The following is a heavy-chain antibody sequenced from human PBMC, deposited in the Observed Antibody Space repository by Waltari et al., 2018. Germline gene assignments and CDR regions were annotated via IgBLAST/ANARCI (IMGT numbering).Heavy chain of an antibody. CDR1: GGSISSSSYY. CDR2: IYDSGVT. J-gene: IGHJ4*02. V-gene: IGHV4-39*07. Sequence: QLQLQESGPGLVKPSETLSLTCTVSGGSISSSSYYWGWISQPPGKGLEWIGSIYDSGVTYYNPSLKMRVTISVDTAKNQGSQKLGSVTAADSAVYYWARGSSSWPFDYWGQGTLVTVSS. D-gene: IGHD6-13*01. CDR3: ARGSSSWPFDY.